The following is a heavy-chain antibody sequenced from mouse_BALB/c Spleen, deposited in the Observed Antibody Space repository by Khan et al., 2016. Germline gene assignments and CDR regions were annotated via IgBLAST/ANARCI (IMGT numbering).Heavy chain of an antibody. Sequence: EVQLQESGPGLVKPSQSLSLTCTVTGYSITSDYAWNWIRQFPENKLEWMGYISYSGSTSYNPSLKSRISITRDTSKNQFLLQLNSVTTEDTATYYCARGAYFDVWGAGTTVTVSS. V-gene: IGHV3-2*02. CDR1: GYSITSDYA. CDR2: ISYSGST. J-gene: IGHJ1*01. CDR3: ARGAYFDV.